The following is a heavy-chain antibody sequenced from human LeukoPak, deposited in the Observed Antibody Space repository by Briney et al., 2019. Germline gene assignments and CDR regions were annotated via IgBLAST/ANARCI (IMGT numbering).Heavy chain of an antibody. CDR1: GFSLSTSGVG. Sequence: ASGPTLVKPTQTLTLTCTFSGFSLSTSGVGVGWIRQPPGKALEWLALIYWADDKRYSPSLKSRLTITKDTSKNQVVLAMTNMDPVDTATYYCAHRRPDDTGRRRVYYFDYWGQGALVTVSS. J-gene: IGHJ4*02. CDR3: AHRRPDDTGRRRVYYFDY. V-gene: IGHV2-5*02. CDR2: IYWADDK. D-gene: IGHD5-18*01.